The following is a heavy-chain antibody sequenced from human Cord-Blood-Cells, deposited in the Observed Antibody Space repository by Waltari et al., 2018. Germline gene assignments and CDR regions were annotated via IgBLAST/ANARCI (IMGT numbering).Heavy chain of an antibody. Sequence: QVQLQQWGAGLLKPSETLSLTCAVYGGSFSGYYCSWIRPPPGKGLEWIGEINHSGSTNYNPSLKSRVTISVDTSKNQFSLKLSSVTAADTAVYYCARRRTGTFIPYYYYYMDVWGKGTTVTVSS. CDR3: ARRRTGTFIPYYYYYMDV. CDR1: GGSFSGYY. CDR2: INHSGST. J-gene: IGHJ6*03. D-gene: IGHD1-1*01. V-gene: IGHV4-34*01.